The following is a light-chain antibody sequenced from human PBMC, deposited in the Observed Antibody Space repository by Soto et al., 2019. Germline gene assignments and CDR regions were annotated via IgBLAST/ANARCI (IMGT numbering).Light chain of an antibody. Sequence: QPVLTQPPSASGTPGQRVTISCSGSNSNIGNNAVAWYQQLPGAAPKLLIYRDNQRPSGVPDRFSGSKSDTSATLAISGLQSDDEAEYFCAAWDDSLTGVIFGGGTQLTVL. J-gene: IGLJ2*01. V-gene: IGLV1-44*01. CDR3: AAWDDSLTGVI. CDR2: RDN. CDR1: NSNIGNNA.